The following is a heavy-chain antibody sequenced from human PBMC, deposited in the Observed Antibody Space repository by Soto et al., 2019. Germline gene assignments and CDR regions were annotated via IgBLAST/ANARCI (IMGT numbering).Heavy chain of an antibody. CDR2: IYYSEST. CDR1: GRSISSYY. CDR3: AREGGAISGSYWFDY. D-gene: IGHD1-26*01. J-gene: IGHJ4*02. V-gene: IGHV4-59*01. Sequence: SETLSLTCTVSGRSISSYYWSWIRQPPGKGLEWIGYIYYSESTNYNPSIKSRDTISVDTSKNQFSLKLSSVTAADTAVYYCAREGGAISGSYWFDYWGQGTLVTVS.